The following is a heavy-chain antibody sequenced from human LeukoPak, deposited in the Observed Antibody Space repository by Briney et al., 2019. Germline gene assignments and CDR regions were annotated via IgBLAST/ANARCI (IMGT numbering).Heavy chain of an antibody. D-gene: IGHD2-2*02. CDR1: GGTFSSYA. V-gene: IGHV1-69*13. Sequence: ASVKVSCKASGGTFSSYAISWVRQAPGQGLEWMGGIIPIFGTANYAQKFQGRVTITADESTSTAYMELSSLRSEDTAVYYRARDHCSSTSCYTSYWGQGTLVTVSS. CDR2: IIPIFGTA. CDR3: ARDHCSSTSCYTSY. J-gene: IGHJ4*02.